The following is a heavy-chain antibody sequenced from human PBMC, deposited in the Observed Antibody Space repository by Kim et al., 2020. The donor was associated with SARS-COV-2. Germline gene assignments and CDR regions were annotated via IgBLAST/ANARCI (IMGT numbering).Heavy chain of an antibody. V-gene: IGHV4-34*01. Sequence: SETLSLTCAVYGGSFSGYYWSWIRQPPGKGLEWIGEINHSGRTNYNPSLKSRVTISVDTSKNQFSLKLTSVTAADAALFFCARRLSNTSGWGSIYCDLWG. CDR3: ARRLSNTSGWGSIYCDL. J-gene: IGHJ2*01. CDR2: INHSGRT. D-gene: IGHD3-10*01. CDR1: GGSFSGYY.